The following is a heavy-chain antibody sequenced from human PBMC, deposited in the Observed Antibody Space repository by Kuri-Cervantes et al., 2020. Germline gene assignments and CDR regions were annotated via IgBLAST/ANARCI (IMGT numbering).Heavy chain of an antibody. CDR3: VRRQGWSGMDV. V-gene: IGHV3-23*01. CDR1: GFTFSSFA. CDR2: MTNSGDG. Sequence: GESLKISCAASGFTFSSFAMSWVRQGPGKGLEWASGMTNSGDGYYADSVKGRFTISRDNGKNSLYLQMNSLRDEDTALYYCVRRQGWSGMDVWGQGTTVTVSS. J-gene: IGHJ6*02.